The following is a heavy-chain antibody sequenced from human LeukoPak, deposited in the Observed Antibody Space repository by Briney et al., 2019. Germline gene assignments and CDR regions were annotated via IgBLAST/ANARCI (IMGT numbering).Heavy chain of an antibody. V-gene: IGHV4-59*01. CDR2: IYYSGST. CDR1: GGSISSYY. D-gene: IGHD3-22*01. J-gene: IGHJ5*02. CDR3: ARDITIPYYYDSSGYYPNWFDP. Sequence: SETLSLTCTVSGGSISSYYWSWIRQPPGKGLEWIGYIYYSGSTNYKPSVKSRVTISVDTSKNQFSLKLSSVTAADTAVYYCARDITIPYYYDSSGYYPNWFDPWGQGTLVTVSS.